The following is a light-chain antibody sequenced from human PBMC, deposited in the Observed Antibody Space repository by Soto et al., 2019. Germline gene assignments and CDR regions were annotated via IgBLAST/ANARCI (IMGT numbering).Light chain of an antibody. CDR1: QSVSSSH. V-gene: IGKV3-15*01. CDR3: QQYNNWPT. J-gene: IGKJ1*01. Sequence: EIVLTQSPGTLSLSPGERATLSCRASQSVSSSHLAWYQHKPGQAPRLLIYDASNRATGIPARFSGSGSGTEFTLTISSLQSEDFAVYYCQQYNNWPTFGQGTKVDIK. CDR2: DAS.